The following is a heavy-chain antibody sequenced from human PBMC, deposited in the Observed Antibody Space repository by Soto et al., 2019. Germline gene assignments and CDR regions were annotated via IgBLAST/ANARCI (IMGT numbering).Heavy chain of an antibody. V-gene: IGHV3-23*01. J-gene: IGHJ6*02. D-gene: IGHD2-2*02. Sequence: EVQLLESGGGLAQPGGSLRLSCAASGFTFSNSGMSWVRQVPGKGLEWVSSISGSGGSTYYADSVKGRFTISRDNSKNTLHLQMNSLRAEDTALFYCATLGQCSTTSCYRYYGIDVWGQGTTVTVSS. CDR2: ISGSGGST. CDR1: GFTFSNSG. CDR3: ATLGQCSTTSCYRYYGIDV.